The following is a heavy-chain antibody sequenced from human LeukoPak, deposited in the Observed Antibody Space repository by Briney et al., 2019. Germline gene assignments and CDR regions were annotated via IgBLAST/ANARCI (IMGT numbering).Heavy chain of an antibody. J-gene: IGHJ6*02. D-gene: IGHD6-25*01. CDR2: IYYSGST. Sequence: ASETLSLTCTVSGGSISSYYWSWIRQPPGKGLEWIGYIYYSGSTNYNPSLKSRVTISVDTSKNQFSLKLSSVTAADTAVYYCARASQRYYYGMDVWGQGTTVTVSS. CDR1: GGSISSYY. V-gene: IGHV4-59*01. CDR3: ARASQRYYYGMDV.